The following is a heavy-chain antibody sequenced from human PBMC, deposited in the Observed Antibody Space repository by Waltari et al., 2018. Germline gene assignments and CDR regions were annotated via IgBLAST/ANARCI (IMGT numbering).Heavy chain of an antibody. CDR1: GFTFSSYA. Sequence: QVQLVESGGGVVQPGRSLRLSCAASGFTFSSYAMHWVRQAPGKGLEWVAVISYDGSNKYYADSVKGRFTISRDNSKNTLYLQMNSLRAEDTAVYYCAIDRSIFHQWELLPFDYWGQGTLVTVSS. D-gene: IGHD1-26*01. CDR2: ISYDGSNK. CDR3: AIDRSIFHQWELLPFDY. J-gene: IGHJ4*02. V-gene: IGHV3-30-3*01.